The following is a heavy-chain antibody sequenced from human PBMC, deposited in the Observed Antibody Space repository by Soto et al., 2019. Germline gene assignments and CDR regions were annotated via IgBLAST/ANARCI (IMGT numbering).Heavy chain of an antibody. J-gene: IGHJ5*02. D-gene: IGHD2-2*01. Sequence: QVQLQESGPGLVKPSGTLSLTCAVSSGSISSSNWWSWVRQPPGKGLEWIGEIYHSGSTNYNPSPKSRVTISVDKSKNQFSLKLSSVTAADTAVYYCARDKGYCSSTSCSGLSWFDPWGQGTLVTVSS. V-gene: IGHV4-4*02. CDR2: IYHSGST. CDR3: ARDKGYCSSTSCSGLSWFDP. CDR1: SGSISSSNW.